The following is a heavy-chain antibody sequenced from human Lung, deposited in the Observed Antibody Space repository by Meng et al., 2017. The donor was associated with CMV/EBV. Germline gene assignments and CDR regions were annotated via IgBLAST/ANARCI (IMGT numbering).Heavy chain of an antibody. V-gene: IGHV1-18*01. CDR1: GYTXTSYG. CDR2: ISAYNGNT. D-gene: IGHD3-22*01. CDR3: ARDIPDYYDTSGYYDSPDY. Sequence: ASXXVSXKASGYTXTSYGISWVRQAPGQGLEWMGWISAYNGNTNYAQNLQGRVTMTTDTSTSTAYMGLRSLRSDDTAVYYCARDIPDYYDTSGYYDSPDYWXQGTLVTVSS. J-gene: IGHJ4*02.